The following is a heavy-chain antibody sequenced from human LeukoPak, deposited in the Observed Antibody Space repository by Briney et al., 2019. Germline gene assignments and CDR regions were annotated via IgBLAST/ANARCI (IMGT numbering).Heavy chain of an antibody. V-gene: IGHV3-23*01. Sequence: PGGSLRLSCAASGFTFSSYAMSWVRQAPGKGLEWVSAISGSGGSTYYADSVKGRFTISRDNSKNTLYLQMNSLRAEDTAVYYCAKGPKSTGYSSGWYGYWGQGTLVTVSS. J-gene: IGHJ4*02. D-gene: IGHD6-19*01. CDR3: AKGPKSTGYSSGWYGY. CDR2: ISGSGGST. CDR1: GFTFSSYA.